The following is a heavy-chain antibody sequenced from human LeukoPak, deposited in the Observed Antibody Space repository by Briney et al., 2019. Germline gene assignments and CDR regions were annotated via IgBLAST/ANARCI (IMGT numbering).Heavy chain of an antibody. CDR2: ISGSGGST. Sequence: GGSLRLSCAASGFTYSSYAMSWVRQAPGKGLEWVSAISGSGGSTYYADSVKGRFTVSRDNSKNTLYLQMNSLRAEDTAVYYCAKDPNELAAAPNWFDPWGQGTLVTVSS. D-gene: IGHD6-13*01. CDR1: GFTYSSYA. J-gene: IGHJ5*02. V-gene: IGHV3-23*01. CDR3: AKDPNELAAAPNWFDP.